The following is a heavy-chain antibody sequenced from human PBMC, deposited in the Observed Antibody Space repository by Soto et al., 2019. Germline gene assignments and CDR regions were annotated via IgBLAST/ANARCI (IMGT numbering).Heavy chain of an antibody. Sequence: SETLSLTCAVYGGSFSCYYWSWIRQPPGKGLEWIGEINHSGSTNYNPSLKSRVTISVDTSKNQFSLKLSSVTAADTAVYYCARDTFHWSIDYWGQGTLVTVSS. CDR3: ARDTFHWSIDY. CDR2: INHSGST. J-gene: IGHJ4*02. D-gene: IGHD2-8*02. V-gene: IGHV4-34*01. CDR1: GGSFSCYY.